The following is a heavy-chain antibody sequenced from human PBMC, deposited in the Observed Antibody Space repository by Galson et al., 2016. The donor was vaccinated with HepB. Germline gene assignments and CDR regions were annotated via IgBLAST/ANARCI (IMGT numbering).Heavy chain of an antibody. Sequence: SLRLSCAVTGFTFNKNGMHWVRQAPGKGLEWVAVIWYDGSKEYYADSVKGRFNISRDNSRNMLFLQMDSLRADDSATYFCTKGDCSGAICYSDYWGQGTLVTVSS. V-gene: IGHV3-33*03. J-gene: IGHJ4*01. D-gene: IGHD2-15*01. CDR3: TKGDCSGAICYSDY. CDR2: IWYDGSKE. CDR1: GFTFNKNG.